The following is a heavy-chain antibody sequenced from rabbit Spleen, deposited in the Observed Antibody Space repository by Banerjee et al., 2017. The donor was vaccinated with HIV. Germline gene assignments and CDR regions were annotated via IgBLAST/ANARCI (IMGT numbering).Heavy chain of an antibody. Sequence: QLKESGGGLVQPGGSLKLSCTASGFDVSRYYMSWVRQAPGKGLEWIGDIDPIFGIAVYANWVNGRFTISSHNAQNTLYLQLHSLTAADTATYFCVRQVAGKFNLWGPGTLVTVS. CDR2: IDPIFGIA. V-gene: IGHV1S7*01. CDR3: VRQVAGKFNL. CDR1: GFDVSRYY. D-gene: IGHD4-1*01. J-gene: IGHJ4*01.